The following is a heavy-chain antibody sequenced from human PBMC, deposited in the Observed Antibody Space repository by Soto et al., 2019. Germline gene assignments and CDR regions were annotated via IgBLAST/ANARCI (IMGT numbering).Heavy chain of an antibody. D-gene: IGHD1-1*01. Sequence: ASVKVSCKASGYTFTGYYMHWVRQAPGQGLEWMGWINPNSGGTNYAQKFQGWVTMTRDTSIRTAYMGLSRLRSDDTAVYYCAREVVERETGDIWFDPWGQGTLVTVSS. CDR3: AREVVERETGDIWFDP. CDR2: INPNSGGT. J-gene: IGHJ5*02. CDR1: GYTFTGYY. V-gene: IGHV1-2*04.